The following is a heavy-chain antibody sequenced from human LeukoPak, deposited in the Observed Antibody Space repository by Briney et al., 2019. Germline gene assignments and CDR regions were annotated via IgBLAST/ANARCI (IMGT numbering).Heavy chain of an antibody. V-gene: IGHV3-23*01. Sequence: GGSLRLSCAASGFTFSSYAMSWVRQAPGKGLEWVSAISGSGGSTYYADSVKGRFTISRDNSKNTLYLQMNSLRAEDTAVYYCAKGSEIYSGSLNWFAPWGQGTLVTVSS. J-gene: IGHJ5*02. CDR1: GFTFSSYA. D-gene: IGHD1-26*01. CDR2: ISGSGGST. CDR3: AKGSEIYSGSLNWFAP.